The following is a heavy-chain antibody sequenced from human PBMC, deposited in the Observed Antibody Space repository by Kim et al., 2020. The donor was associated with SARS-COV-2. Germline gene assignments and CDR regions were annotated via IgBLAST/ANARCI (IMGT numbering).Heavy chain of an antibody. J-gene: IGHJ5*02. V-gene: IGHV4-34*01. CDR3: ARGTTWESVAGTDNWFDP. D-gene: IGHD6-19*01. Sequence: SETLSLTCAVYGGSFSGYYWSWIRQPPGKGLEWIGEINHSGSTNYNPSLKSRVTISVDTSKNQFSLKLSSVTAADTAVYYCARGTTWESVAGTDNWFDPWGQGTLVTVSS. CDR1: GGSFSGYY. CDR2: INHSGST.